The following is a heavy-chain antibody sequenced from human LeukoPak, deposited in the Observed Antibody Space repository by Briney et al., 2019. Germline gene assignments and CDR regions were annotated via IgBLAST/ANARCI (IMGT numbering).Heavy chain of an antibody. D-gene: IGHD1-7*01. Sequence: NPGGSLRLSCAASGFTFSNYWMSWVRQAPGKGLEWVANIKEDGSDKNYVDSVRGRFTISRDNAMNALYLQKNSLRAQNTAVYYCGREIPGGTTSLDCWGQGTVVTVSS. CDR3: GREIPGGTTSLDC. CDR1: GFTFSNYW. V-gene: IGHV3-7*04. J-gene: IGHJ4*02. CDR2: IKEDGSDK.